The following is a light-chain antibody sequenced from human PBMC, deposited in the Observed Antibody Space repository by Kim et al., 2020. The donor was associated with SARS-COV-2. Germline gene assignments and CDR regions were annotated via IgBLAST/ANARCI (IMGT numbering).Light chain of an antibody. CDR2: SAS. CDR3: QQYNDWPPWT. CDR1: QSVSSN. V-gene: IGKV3-15*01. J-gene: IGKJ1*01. Sequence: EIVMTQSPDPLSVSPGERATLSCRASQSVSSNLAWYQQKPGQAPRLLIYSASTRATDIPARFSGSGSGTEFTLTISSLQPEDFAVYYCQQYNDWPPWTFGQGTKVDIK.